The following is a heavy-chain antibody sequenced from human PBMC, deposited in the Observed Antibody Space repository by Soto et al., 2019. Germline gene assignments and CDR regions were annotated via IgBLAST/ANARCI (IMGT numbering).Heavy chain of an antibody. Sequence: QMQLVESGGGVVQPGRSLRLSCAPSGFSFRNYNLHWVRQAPGKGLEWVAVVSHDGVNKHYAESVKGRLSISRDSSRDTLYLQMNSLRPEDTAVYYCVRETQIVMVVVPTPGSPGAFDMWGQGTMVTVSS. CDR2: VSHDGVNK. CDR3: VRETQIVMVVVPTPGSPGAFDM. V-gene: IGHV3-30-3*01. CDR1: GFSFRNYN. J-gene: IGHJ3*02. D-gene: IGHD2-15*01.